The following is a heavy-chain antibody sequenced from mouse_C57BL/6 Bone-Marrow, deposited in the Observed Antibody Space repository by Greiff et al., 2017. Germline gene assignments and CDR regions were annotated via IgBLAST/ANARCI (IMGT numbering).Heavy chain of an antibody. J-gene: IGHJ3*01. V-gene: IGHV1-42*01. Sequence: VQLQQSGPELVKPGASVKISCKASGYSFTGYYMNWVKQSPEKSLEWIGEINPSTGGTTYNQKFKAKATLTVAKSSSTAYMQLKSLTSEDSAVYYCARKMDLYYDYWFAYWGQGTLVTVSA. CDR2: INPSTGGT. CDR3: ARKMDLYYDYWFAY. D-gene: IGHD2-4*01. CDR1: GYSFTGYY.